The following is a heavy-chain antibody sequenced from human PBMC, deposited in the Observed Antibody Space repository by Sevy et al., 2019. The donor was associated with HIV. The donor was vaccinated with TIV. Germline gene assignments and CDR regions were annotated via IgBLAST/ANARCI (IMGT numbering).Heavy chain of an antibody. V-gene: IGHV2-5*02. CDR3: AHSEYYYGSGSFYKRVGLFAS. CDR1: GFSLTTNGVG. CDR2: IYWDDDK. J-gene: IGHJ5*01. Sequence: SGPTLVKPTQTLTLTCTFSGFSLTTNGVGVGWIRQPPGKALEWLALIYWDDDKRYRPSLKKRLTITKDTSKNQVVLTMTDMDHVDTATYYCAHSEYYYGSGSFYKRVGLFASWGQGTLVTVSS. D-gene: IGHD3-10*01.